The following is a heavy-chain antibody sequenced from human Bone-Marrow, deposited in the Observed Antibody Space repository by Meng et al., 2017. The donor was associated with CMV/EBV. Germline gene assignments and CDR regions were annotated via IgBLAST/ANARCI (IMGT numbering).Heavy chain of an antibody. CDR1: GGSISSSSYY. V-gene: IGHV4-39*07. J-gene: IGHJ5*02. D-gene: IGHD3-3*01. CDR2: SYYSGCT. Sequence: SETLSLTCTVSGGSISSSSYYWGWIRQPPGKGLAWIGSSYYSGCTYYNPSLKIRVTISVDTSKNQFSLKMSSVTAADTAVYYCARASGGSGYSPPFDPWGQGTLVTVSS. CDR3: ARASGGSGYSPPFDP.